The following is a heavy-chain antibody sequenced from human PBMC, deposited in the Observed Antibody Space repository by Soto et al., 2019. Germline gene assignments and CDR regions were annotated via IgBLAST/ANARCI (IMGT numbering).Heavy chain of an antibody. J-gene: IGHJ4*02. V-gene: IGHV1-18*01. D-gene: IGHD3-22*01. CDR3: ARAGHYYDSSGYAN. Sequence: QVKLVQSGPGVKKPGTSLKVSCKASGYTFGTSGISWIRKAPGQGLEWMGWISTYNGNTNYAQKLQDTVTLTKDTSTKTASLGLRSLRSDDTAVYYCARAGHYYDSSGYANWGQGTLVTVSS. CDR2: ISTYNGNT. CDR1: GYTFGTSG.